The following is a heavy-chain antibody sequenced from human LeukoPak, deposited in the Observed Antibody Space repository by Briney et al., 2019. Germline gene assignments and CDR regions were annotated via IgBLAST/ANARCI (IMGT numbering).Heavy chain of an antibody. Sequence: ASVKVSCKASGYTFTSYGISWVRQAPGQGLEWMGWISAYNGNTNYAQKLQGRVTMTTDTSTRTAYMELRSLRSDDTAVYYCARSSRYDIWTGYPYWGQGTLVTVSP. J-gene: IGHJ4*02. V-gene: IGHV1-18*01. CDR1: GYTFTSYG. CDR3: ARSSRYDIWTGYPY. D-gene: IGHD3-9*01. CDR2: ISAYNGNT.